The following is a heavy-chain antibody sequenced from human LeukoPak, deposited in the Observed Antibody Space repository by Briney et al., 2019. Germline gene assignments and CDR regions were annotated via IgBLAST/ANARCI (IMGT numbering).Heavy chain of an antibody. Sequence: PGGSLRLSCAASGFTFSSYSMNWVRQAPGKGLEWVSYISSSSSTIYYADSVKGRFTISRDNAKNSLYLQMNSLRAEDTAVYYCAKDRELRYFDWLLTGFDYWGQGTLVTVSS. CDR2: ISSSSSTI. CDR3: AKDRELRYFDWLLTGFDY. J-gene: IGHJ4*02. CDR1: GFTFSSYS. D-gene: IGHD3-9*01. V-gene: IGHV3-48*01.